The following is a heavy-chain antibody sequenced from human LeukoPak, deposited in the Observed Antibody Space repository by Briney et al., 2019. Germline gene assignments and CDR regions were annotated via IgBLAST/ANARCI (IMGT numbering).Heavy chain of an antibody. D-gene: IGHD3-22*01. CDR3: ARAPSYDSSGYGYFDY. J-gene: IGHJ4*02. CDR1: GFTFSSYA. Sequence: GSLRLSCAASGFTFSSYAMHWVRQAPGKGLEWVAVISYDGSNKYYADSVKGRFTISRDNPKNTLYLQMNSLRAEDTAVYYCARAPSYDSSGYGYFDYWGQGTLVTVSS. V-gene: IGHV3-30-3*01. CDR2: ISYDGSNK.